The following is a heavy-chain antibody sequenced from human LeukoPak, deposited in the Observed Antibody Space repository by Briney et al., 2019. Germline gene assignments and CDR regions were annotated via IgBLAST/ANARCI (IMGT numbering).Heavy chain of an antibody. Sequence: GGSRRPSCAASGFTFSGHWMSWVRQAPGKGLEWVANIKQDGSETNYVDSVRGRFIISRDNANNSLYLQMNSLGVEDTAMYYCAREFYYDSSGYYYSSTFDMWGQGTMVTVSS. V-gene: IGHV3-7*01. CDR3: AREFYYDSSGYYYSSTFDM. D-gene: IGHD3-22*01. CDR2: IKQDGSET. J-gene: IGHJ3*02. CDR1: GFTFSGHW.